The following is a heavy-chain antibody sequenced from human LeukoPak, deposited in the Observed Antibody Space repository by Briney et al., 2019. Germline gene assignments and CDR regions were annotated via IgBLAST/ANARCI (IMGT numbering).Heavy chain of an antibody. V-gene: IGHV3-30-3*01. Sequence: GGSLRLSCAASGFTFSSYAMHWVRQAPGKGLEWVAVISYDGSNKYYADSVKGRFTISRDNSKNTLYLQMNSLRAEDTAVYYCARSDQLLQTYYYYGMDVWGQGTTVTVSS. J-gene: IGHJ6*02. CDR2: ISYDGSNK. CDR3: ARSDQLLQTYYYYGMDV. CDR1: GFTFSSYA. D-gene: IGHD2-2*01.